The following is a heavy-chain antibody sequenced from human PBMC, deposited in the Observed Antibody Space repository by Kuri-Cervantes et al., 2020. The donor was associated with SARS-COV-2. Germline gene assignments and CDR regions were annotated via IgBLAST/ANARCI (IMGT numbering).Heavy chain of an antibody. Sequence: ASVKVSCKASGYTFTSYDINWVRQATGQGLEWMGWMNPNSGNTGYAQKFQGRVTMTRDTSISTAYMELSRLRSDDTAVYYCARETYYDFWSGLNWFDPWGQGTLVTVSS. D-gene: IGHD3-3*01. CDR2: MNPNSGNT. V-gene: IGHV1-8*02. J-gene: IGHJ5*02. CDR3: ARETYYDFWSGLNWFDP. CDR1: GYTFTSYD.